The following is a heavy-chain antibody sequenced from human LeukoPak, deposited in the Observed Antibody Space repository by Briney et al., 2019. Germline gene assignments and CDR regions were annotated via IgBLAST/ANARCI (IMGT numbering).Heavy chain of an antibody. CDR3: APHCSSASCPDY. D-gene: IGHD2-2*01. CDR1: GFTFSSYW. CDR2: IKQDGSEK. J-gene: IGHJ4*02. V-gene: IGHV3-7*01. Sequence: GGSLRLSCAASGFTFSSYWMSWVRQAPGKGLEWVANIKQDGSEKYYVDSVRGRFTISRDNAKNSLYLQMNSLRTEDTSVYYCAPHCSSASCPDYWGQGTLVTVSS.